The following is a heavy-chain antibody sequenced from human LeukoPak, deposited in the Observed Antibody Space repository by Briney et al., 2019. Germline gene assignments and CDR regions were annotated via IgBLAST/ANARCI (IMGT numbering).Heavy chain of an antibody. CDR2: IYSGGST. CDR3: AREGMGELSVPFDY. Sequence: GGSLRLSCAASGFTVSSNYMSWVRQAPGKGLEWVSVIYSGGSTYYADSVKGRFTISRDNSKNTLYLQMNSLRAEDTAVYYCAREGMGELSVPFDYWGQGTLVTVSS. D-gene: IGHD3-16*02. V-gene: IGHV3-66*01. CDR1: GFTVSSNY. J-gene: IGHJ4*02.